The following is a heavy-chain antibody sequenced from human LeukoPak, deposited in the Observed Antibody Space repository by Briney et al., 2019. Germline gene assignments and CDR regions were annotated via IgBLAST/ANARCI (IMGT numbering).Heavy chain of an antibody. CDR2: IIPIIGTA. V-gene: IGHV1-69*06. D-gene: IGHD6-19*01. Sequence: VCSVKVSCMASGGTFSSYAISWVSPAPGAGLEWMGGIIPIIGTANYAQKFQGRVTISADKSTSTAYMELSSLRSEDTAVYYCARRGHSSGWYYFDYWGQGTLVTVSS. J-gene: IGHJ4*02. CDR3: ARRGHSSGWYYFDY. CDR1: GGTFSSYA.